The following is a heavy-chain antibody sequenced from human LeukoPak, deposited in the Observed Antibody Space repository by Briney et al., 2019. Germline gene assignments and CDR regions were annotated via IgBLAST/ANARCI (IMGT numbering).Heavy chain of an antibody. Sequence: GGSLRLSCAASGFTFSSCGMHWVRQAPGKGLEWVAVISYDGSNKYYADSVKGRFTISRDNSKNTLYLQMNSLRAEDTAVYYCAKASLAGSGTYFDYWGQGTLVTVSS. CDR2: ISYDGSNK. J-gene: IGHJ4*02. V-gene: IGHV3-30*18. CDR1: GFTFSSCG. D-gene: IGHD3-10*01. CDR3: AKASLAGSGTYFDY.